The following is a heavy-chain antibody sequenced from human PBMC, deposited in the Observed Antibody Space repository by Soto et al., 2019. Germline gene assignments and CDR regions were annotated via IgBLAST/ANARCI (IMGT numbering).Heavy chain of an antibody. J-gene: IGHJ4*02. V-gene: IGHV3-21*01. D-gene: IGHD3-22*01. CDR1: GFTFSLYS. Sequence: VGSLRLSCAASGFTFSLYSMIWVRQPPGKGLEWVSSITSSSTYIYYADSLKGRFTISRDNAKNSLFLQLDSLRAEDTAMYFCVRARSTDSRPDYWGQGTLVTVSS. CDR3: VRARSTDSRPDY. CDR2: ITSSSTYI.